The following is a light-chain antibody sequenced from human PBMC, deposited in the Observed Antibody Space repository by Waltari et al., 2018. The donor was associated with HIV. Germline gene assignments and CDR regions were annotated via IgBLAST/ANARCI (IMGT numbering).Light chain of an antibody. J-gene: IGLJ2*01. Sequence: QSVLTQPPSVSATPGQRVTIPCSGSSSNIGNNIVTWYQQLPGPAPKLIIYGNDRRPSGGPGLFSGSKSGTSASLAISGPQPEAEAEYDCATWADGLNSPVFGGGTKLTVL. CDR1: SSNIGNNI. V-gene: IGLV1-44*01. CDR2: GND. CDR3: ATWADGLNSPV.